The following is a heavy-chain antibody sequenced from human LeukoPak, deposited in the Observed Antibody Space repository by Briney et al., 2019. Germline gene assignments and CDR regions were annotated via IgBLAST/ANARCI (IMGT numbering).Heavy chain of an antibody. CDR3: ARTQSQSGSYRYYFAY. J-gene: IGHJ4*02. V-gene: IGHV4-61*08. Sequence: PSETLSLTCTVSGASVGSAGYYWSWIRQPPGGGLEWIRYVYYIDNTNYNPSLKSRVTMSVNPSKNQFSLNLHSVTAADTAMYYCARTQSQSGSYRYYFAYWGQGTLVTVSS. CDR1: GASVGSAGYY. D-gene: IGHD1-26*01. CDR2: VYYIDNT.